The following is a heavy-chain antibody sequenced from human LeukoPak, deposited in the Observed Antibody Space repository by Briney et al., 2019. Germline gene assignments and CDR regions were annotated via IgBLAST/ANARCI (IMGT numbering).Heavy chain of an antibody. CDR1: GYSFTRNG. Sequence: ASVKVSCKPSGYSFTRNGISWVRQAPGQGLEWMAWISANSGNTNYAQNFQDRVTLTTDTSTSTAYMELRSLRSDDTAVYYCARDVNYAFYYWGQGTLVTVSS. CDR3: ARDVNYAFYY. D-gene: IGHD3-16*01. V-gene: IGHV1-18*01. CDR2: ISANSGNT. J-gene: IGHJ4*02.